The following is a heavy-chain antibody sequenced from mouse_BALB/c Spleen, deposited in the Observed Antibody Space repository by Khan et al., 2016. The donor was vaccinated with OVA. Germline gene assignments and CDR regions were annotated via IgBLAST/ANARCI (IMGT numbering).Heavy chain of an antibody. Sequence: QMQLEESGPELVKPGASVKMSCKASGYTFTDYVISWVKQRTGQDLEWIGEIYPGSGSTYYNEKFKGKATLTADKSSNTAYMQLSSLTSEDSAVYFCARTYDYHYAMDYWGQGTSVTVSS. V-gene: IGHV1-77*01. CDR2: IYPGSGST. CDR1: GYTFTDYV. D-gene: IGHD2-4*01. J-gene: IGHJ4*01. CDR3: ARTYDYHYAMDY.